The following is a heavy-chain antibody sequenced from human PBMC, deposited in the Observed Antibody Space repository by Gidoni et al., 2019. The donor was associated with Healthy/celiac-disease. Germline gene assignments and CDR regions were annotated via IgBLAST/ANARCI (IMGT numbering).Heavy chain of an antibody. J-gene: IGHJ4*02. Sequence: QLQLQESGPGLVKPSDTLSLTCTVSGGSISSSSYYWGWIRQPTGKGLEWIGSIYYSGSTYYNPSLKSRVTISVDTSKNQFSLKLSSVTAADTAVYYCARSVAGTFDYWGQGTLVTVSS. CDR3: ARSVAGTFDY. V-gene: IGHV4-39*01. CDR2: IYYSGST. D-gene: IGHD6-19*01. CDR1: GGSISSSSYY.